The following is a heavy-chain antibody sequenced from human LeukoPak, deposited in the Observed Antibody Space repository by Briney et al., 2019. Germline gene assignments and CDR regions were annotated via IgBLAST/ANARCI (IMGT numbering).Heavy chain of an antibody. Sequence: GASVKVSCKASGYTFTSYGISWVRQAPGQGLEWMGWISAYNGNTNYAQKLQGRVTMTTDTSTSTAYMGLRSLRSDDTAVYYCARLGPKGYDILTGYFPFDYWGQGTLVTVSS. CDR1: GYTFTSYG. D-gene: IGHD3-9*01. J-gene: IGHJ4*02. CDR3: ARLGPKGYDILTGYFPFDY. CDR2: ISAYNGNT. V-gene: IGHV1-18*01.